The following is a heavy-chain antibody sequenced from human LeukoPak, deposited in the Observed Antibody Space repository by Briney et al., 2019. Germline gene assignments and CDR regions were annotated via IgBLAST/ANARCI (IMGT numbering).Heavy chain of an antibody. CDR2: IYISGST. J-gene: IGHJ4*02. Sequence: KPSETLSLTCTVSGGSISSYYWSWIRQPAGKGLEWIGRIYISGSTNYNPSLKSRVTISVDTSKNQFSLKLSSVTAADTAVYYCARQFRSGGIAVAMSPSRIYFDYWGQGTLVTVSS. D-gene: IGHD6-19*01. CDR1: GGSISSYY. CDR3: ARQFRSGGIAVAMSPSRIYFDY. V-gene: IGHV4-4*07.